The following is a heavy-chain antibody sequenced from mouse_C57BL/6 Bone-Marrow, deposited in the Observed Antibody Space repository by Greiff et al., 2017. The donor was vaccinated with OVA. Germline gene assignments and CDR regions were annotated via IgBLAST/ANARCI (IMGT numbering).Heavy chain of an antibody. D-gene: IGHD2-4*01. Sequence: VKLVESGAELARPGASVKMSCKASGYTFTSYTMHWVKQRPGQGLEWIGYINPSSGYTKYNQKFKDKATLTADKSSSTAYMQLSSLTSEDSAVYYCARLWDYDGPGFAYWGQGTLVTVSA. J-gene: IGHJ3*01. V-gene: IGHV1-4*01. CDR2: INPSSGYT. CDR3: ARLWDYDGPGFAY. CDR1: GYTFTSYT.